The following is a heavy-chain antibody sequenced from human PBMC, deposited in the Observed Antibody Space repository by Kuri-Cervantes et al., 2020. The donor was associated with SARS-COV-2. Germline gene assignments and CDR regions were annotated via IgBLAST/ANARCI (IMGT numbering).Heavy chain of an antibody. CDR3: ASDLYDSSGYYFGTDY. D-gene: IGHD3-22*01. Sequence: GESLKISCAASGFTFSSYAMSWVRQAPGKGLEWVSAIRGSGGSTYYADSVKGRFTISRDNAKNSLYLQMNSLRAEDTAVYYCASDLYDSSGYYFGTDYWGQGTLVTVSS. CDR2: IRGSGGST. J-gene: IGHJ4*02. V-gene: IGHV3-23*01. CDR1: GFTFSSYA.